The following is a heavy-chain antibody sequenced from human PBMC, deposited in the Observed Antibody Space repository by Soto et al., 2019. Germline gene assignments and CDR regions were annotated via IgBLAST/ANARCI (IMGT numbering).Heavy chain of an antibody. J-gene: IGHJ4*02. CDR1: GGSISSSSYY. CDR2: IYYSGST. D-gene: IGHD3-22*01. Sequence: PSETLSLTCTVSGGSISSSSYYWGWIRQPPGKGLEWIGSIYYSGSTYYNPSLKSRVTISVDTSKNQFSLKLSSVTAADTAVYYCARRAGRYYDRKYYFDYWGQGTLVTSPQ. V-gene: IGHV4-39*01. CDR3: ARRAGRYYDRKYYFDY.